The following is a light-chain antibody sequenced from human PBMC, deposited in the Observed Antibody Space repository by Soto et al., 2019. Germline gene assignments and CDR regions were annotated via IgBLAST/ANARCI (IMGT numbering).Light chain of an antibody. CDR3: STSTAISTYV. CDR2: YFS. V-gene: IGLV2-14*03. J-gene: IGLJ1*01. Sequence: QSALTQPASVSGSPGQSITISCTGTISDVSVYDYVSWYQHYPGKAPKLLIYYFSNRPSGVSDRCSGSKSGNTASLTISWRQGEDEPHQYRSTSTAISTYVFGAGTKLTVL. CDR1: ISDVSVYDY.